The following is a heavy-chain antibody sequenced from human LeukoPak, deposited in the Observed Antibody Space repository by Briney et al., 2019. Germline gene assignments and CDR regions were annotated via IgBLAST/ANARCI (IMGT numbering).Heavy chain of an antibody. CDR2: INPSGGST. J-gene: IGHJ6*02. V-gene: IGHV1-46*01. Sequence: GASVKVSCKASGYTFTSYYMHWVRQAPGQGLEWMGIINPSGGSTSYAQKFQGRVTMTTDTSTSTAYMELRSLRSDDTAVYYCARESVTMVRGVIITGPYGMDVWGQGTTVTVSS. D-gene: IGHD3-10*01. CDR1: GYTFTSYY. CDR3: ARESVTMVRGVIITGPYGMDV.